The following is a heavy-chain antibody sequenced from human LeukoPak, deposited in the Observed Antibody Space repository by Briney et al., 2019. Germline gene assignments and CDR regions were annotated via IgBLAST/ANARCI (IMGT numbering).Heavy chain of an antibody. CDR3: TTGGGYPIDY. J-gene: IGHJ4*02. V-gene: IGHV3-15*01. D-gene: IGHD3-22*01. CDR1: GFSFTNAW. Sequence: GGSLRLSCAVSGFSFTNAWMNWVRQAPGKGLEWVGRIKSKTDGGTTDYAAPVKGRFTISRDDSQTTLYLQMNSLQAEDTAMYYCTTGGGYPIDYWGQGTLVTVSS. CDR2: IKSKTDGGTT.